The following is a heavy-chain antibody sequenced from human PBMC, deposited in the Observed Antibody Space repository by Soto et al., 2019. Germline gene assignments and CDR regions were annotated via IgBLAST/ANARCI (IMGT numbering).Heavy chain of an antibody. V-gene: IGHV3-30*18. Sequence: GGSLRLSCAASGFTFSSYGMHWVRQAPGKGLEWVAVISYDGSNKYYADSVKGRFTISRDNSKNTLYLQMNSLRAEDTAVYYCAKGASGWLDYWGQGTPVTVSS. D-gene: IGHD6-19*01. CDR3: AKGASGWLDY. CDR2: ISYDGSNK. J-gene: IGHJ4*02. CDR1: GFTFSSYG.